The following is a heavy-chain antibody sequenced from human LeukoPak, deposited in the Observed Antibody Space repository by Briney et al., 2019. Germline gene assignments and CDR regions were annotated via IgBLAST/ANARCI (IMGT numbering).Heavy chain of an antibody. J-gene: IGHJ4*02. CDR3: ARQAGGNSGPFDY. CDR2: IYNSGST. V-gene: IGHV4-61*08. CDR1: GGSISSGGYY. D-gene: IGHD4-23*01. Sequence: PSETLSLTCTVSGGSISSGGYYWSWIRQHPGKGLEWIGYIYNSGSTNYNPSLKSRVTISVDTSKNQFSLKLSSVTAADTAVYYCARQAGGNSGPFDYWGQGTVVTVSS.